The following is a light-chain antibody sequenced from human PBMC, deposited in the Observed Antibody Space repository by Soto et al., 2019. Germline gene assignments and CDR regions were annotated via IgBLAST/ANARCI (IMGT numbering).Light chain of an antibody. Sequence: QSALTQPRSVSGSPGQSVTISGTGTSRDVGDYNHVSWYQQHPGKAPTIMIVDVTKRPSGVPDRFSGSKSGNTASLTISGLQAEDEADYYCCSYAGSFTVFGGGTKLTVL. CDR1: SRDVGDYNH. CDR3: CSYAGSFTV. V-gene: IGLV2-11*01. CDR2: DVT. J-gene: IGLJ3*02.